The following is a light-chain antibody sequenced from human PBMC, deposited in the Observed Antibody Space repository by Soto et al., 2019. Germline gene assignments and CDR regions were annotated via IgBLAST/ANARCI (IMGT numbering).Light chain of an antibody. V-gene: IGKV1-39*01. CDR1: QSIDNY. CDR2: LAS. CDR3: QQAATAALT. Sequence: DIQMTQSPSSLSASVGDRVTITCRASQSIDNYLNWYVQKPGKAPRLLIYLASSLQSGVPSRFSGSGSGTDFTLTIYRLEPGDSAVYYCQQAATAALTFGGGTEV. J-gene: IGKJ4*01.